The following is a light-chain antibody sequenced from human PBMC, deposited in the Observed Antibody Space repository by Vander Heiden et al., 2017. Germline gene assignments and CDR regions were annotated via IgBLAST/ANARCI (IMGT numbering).Light chain of an antibody. Sequence: DIQMTQSPSTLSASVGDRVTLTCRASQSISTWVPWYQQKPGKPPKALIYTASNLVTGVPSRFSGSGSGTDFTLTINNLQPDDFATYYCQQYNSHSYTFGQGTKLEIK. V-gene: IGKV1-5*03. J-gene: IGKJ2*01. CDR2: TAS. CDR1: QSISTW. CDR3: QQYNSHSYT.